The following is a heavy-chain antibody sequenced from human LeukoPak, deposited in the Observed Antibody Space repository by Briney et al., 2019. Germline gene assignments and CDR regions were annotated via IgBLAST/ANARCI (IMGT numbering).Heavy chain of an antibody. V-gene: IGHV4-59*01. CDR1: GGSISSYY. D-gene: IGHD3-9*01. Sequence: SETLSLTCTVSGGSISSYYWSWIRQTPGKGLEWIGYIYYSGSTNYNPSLKSRVTISVDTSKNQFSLKLSSVTAADTAVYYCARYGYDILTGHYFDYWGQGTLVTVSS. J-gene: IGHJ4*02. CDR3: ARYGYDILTGHYFDY. CDR2: IYYSGST.